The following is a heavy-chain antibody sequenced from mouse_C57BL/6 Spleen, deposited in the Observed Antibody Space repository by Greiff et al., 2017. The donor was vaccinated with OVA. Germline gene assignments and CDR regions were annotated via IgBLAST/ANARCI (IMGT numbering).Heavy chain of an antibody. CDR3: ATYSNYEWFAY. V-gene: IGHV1-69*01. D-gene: IGHD2-5*01. J-gene: IGHJ3*01. Sequence: QVQLQQPGAELVMPGASVKLSCKASGYTFTSYWMHWVKQRPGQGLEWIGEIDPSDSYTNYNQKFKGKSTLTVDKSSSTAYMQLSSLTSEDSAVYYCATYSNYEWFAYWGQGTLVTVSA. CDR2: IDPSDSYT. CDR1: GYTFTSYW.